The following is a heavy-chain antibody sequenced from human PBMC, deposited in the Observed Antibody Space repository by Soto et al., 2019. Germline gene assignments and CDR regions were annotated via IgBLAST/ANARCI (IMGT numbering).Heavy chain of an antibody. D-gene: IGHD2-2*01. CDR1: GYTFSNYG. Sequence: ASVKVSCKTSGYTFSNYGITWVRQAPGQPLEWLGWISLYSDGTNYAQKFQGRVSMNTDTSTTTAYMELSSLRSDDTAVYYCARVVPGAEAWFGPWGQGTLVTVSS. CDR3: ARVVPGAEAWFGP. J-gene: IGHJ5*02. V-gene: IGHV1-18*01. CDR2: ISLYSDGT.